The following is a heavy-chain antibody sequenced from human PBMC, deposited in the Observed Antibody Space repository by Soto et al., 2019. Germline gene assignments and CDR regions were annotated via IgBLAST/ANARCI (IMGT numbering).Heavy chain of an antibody. D-gene: IGHD2-21*02. V-gene: IGHV2-26*01. CDR1: GFSLSNNYMG. J-gene: IGHJ5*02. Sequence: GPTLVNPTETLTLTCTVSGFSLSNNYMGVSWIRQPPGKALEWLAHIFSNDEKSYSTSLKTRLTISKDTSKRQVVLTMTNMDPVDTGTYFCARINYYCVSDSCGWFDPWGQGTLVTVSS. CDR2: IFSNDEK. CDR3: ARINYYCVSDSCGWFDP.